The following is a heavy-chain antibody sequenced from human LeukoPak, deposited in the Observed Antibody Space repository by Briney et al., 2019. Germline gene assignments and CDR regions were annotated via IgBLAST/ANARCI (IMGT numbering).Heavy chain of an antibody. D-gene: IGHD2-2*01. V-gene: IGHV1-18*01. CDR2: ISGYKGNT. CDR3: ARDQCSSTRCYVSNRFDP. J-gene: IGHJ5*02. CDR1: GGTFSSYA. Sequence: ASVKVSCKASGGTFSSYAISWVRQAPGQGLEWMGWISGYKGNTNYAQKFQGRVTMTTDTSTSTAYMELRSLRSDDTAVYYCARDQCSSTRCYVSNRFDPWGQGTLVTVSS.